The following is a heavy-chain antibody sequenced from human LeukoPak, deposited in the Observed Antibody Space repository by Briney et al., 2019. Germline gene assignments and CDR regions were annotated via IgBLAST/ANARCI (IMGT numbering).Heavy chain of an antibody. J-gene: IGHJ4*02. CDR1: GFTFSTYA. D-gene: IGHD6-19*01. CDR2: ISRNGGST. V-gene: IGHV3-64D*06. Sequence: GGSLRLSCGTSGFTFSTYAMHWVRQAPGKGLEYVSGISRNGGSTYYADSVKGRFTISRDNSKNTLYLQMSSLRAEGTALYYCVNQISGWVYWGQGTLVTVSS. CDR3: VNQISGWVY.